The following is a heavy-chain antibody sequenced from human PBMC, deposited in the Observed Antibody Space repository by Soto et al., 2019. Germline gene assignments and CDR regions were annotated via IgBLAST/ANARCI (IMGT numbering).Heavy chain of an antibody. Sequence: QVQLVQSGAEVKKPGSSVKVSCKASGGTFSSYTISWVRQAPGQGLEWMGRIIPILGIANYAQQFQGRVTINADKSTSTAYMELRSLSSEDTAVYYCARDFKGSSWYDYWGQGTLVTVSS. V-gene: IGHV1-69*08. D-gene: IGHD6-13*01. J-gene: IGHJ4*02. CDR1: GGTFSSYT. CDR2: IIPILGIA. CDR3: ARDFKGSSWYDY.